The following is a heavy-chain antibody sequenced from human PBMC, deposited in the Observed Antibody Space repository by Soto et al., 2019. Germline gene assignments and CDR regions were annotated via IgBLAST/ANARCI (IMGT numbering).Heavy chain of an antibody. Sequence: SETLSLTCTVSGGSISSGGYYWSWIRQHPGKGLEWIGYIYYSGSTYYNPSLKSRVTISVDTSKNQFSLKLSSVTAADTAVYYCARGPPDDTRKYYYYYMDVWGKGTTVTVSS. V-gene: IGHV4-31*03. CDR2: IYYSGST. CDR1: GGSISSGGYY. CDR3: ARGPPDDTRKYYYYYMDV. J-gene: IGHJ6*03.